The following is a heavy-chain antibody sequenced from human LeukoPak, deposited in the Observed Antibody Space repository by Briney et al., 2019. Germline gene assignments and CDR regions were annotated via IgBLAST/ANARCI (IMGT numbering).Heavy chain of an antibody. Sequence: SETLSLTCTVSGGSISSGDYYWSWIRQPPGKGLEWVGYIYYSGSTYYNPSLKSRVTISVDTSKNQFSLKLSSVTAADTAVYYCARGVWFGGDYWGQGTLVTVSS. CDR2: IYYSGST. D-gene: IGHD3-10*01. CDR3: ARGVWFGGDY. J-gene: IGHJ4*02. V-gene: IGHV4-30-4*01. CDR1: GGSISSGDYY.